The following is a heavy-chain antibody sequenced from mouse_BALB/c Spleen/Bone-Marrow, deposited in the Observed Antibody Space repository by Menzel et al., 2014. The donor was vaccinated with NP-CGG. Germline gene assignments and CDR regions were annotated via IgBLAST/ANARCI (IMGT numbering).Heavy chain of an antibody. Sequence: VKLVESGPGLVAPSQSLSITCTVSGFSLTSYGLHWVRQPPGKGLEWLGVIWAGGSTNYNSALMSRLSISKDNSESQVFLKMNSLQTDDTAMYYCARALDSSGYGFAYWGQGTLVTVSA. CDR1: GFSLTSYG. D-gene: IGHD3-2*01. CDR2: IWAGGST. J-gene: IGHJ3*01. V-gene: IGHV2-9*02. CDR3: ARALDSSGYGFAY.